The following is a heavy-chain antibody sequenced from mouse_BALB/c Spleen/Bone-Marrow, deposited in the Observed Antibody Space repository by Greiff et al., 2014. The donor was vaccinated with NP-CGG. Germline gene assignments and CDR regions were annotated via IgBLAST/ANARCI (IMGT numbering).Heavy chain of an antibody. CDR1: GYSFTGYT. CDR2: INPYNGGT. CDR3: ARGPYYGSYFDV. V-gene: IGHV1-18*01. J-gene: IGHJ1*01. Sequence: EVKLVESGPELVKPGASMKISCKASGYSFTGYTMNWVKQSHGKNLEWIGLINPYNGGTSYNQKFKGKATLTVDKSSSTAYMERLSLTSEDSAVYYCARGPYYGSYFDVWGAGTTVTVSS. D-gene: IGHD1-1*01.